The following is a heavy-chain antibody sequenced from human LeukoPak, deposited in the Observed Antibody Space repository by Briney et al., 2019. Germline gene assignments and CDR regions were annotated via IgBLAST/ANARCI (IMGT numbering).Heavy chain of an antibody. CDR1: GGSVSSGSYY. CDR3: ARGRTYRSSSWFDP. Sequence: SETLSLTCTVSGGSVSSGSYYWSWIRQPPGKGLEWIGYISYSGNTNYNPSLKSRVTISVDTSKNQFSLKLSSVTAADTAVYYCARGRTYRSSSWFDPWGQGTLVTVSS. CDR2: ISYSGNT. D-gene: IGHD6-6*01. V-gene: IGHV4-61*01. J-gene: IGHJ5*02.